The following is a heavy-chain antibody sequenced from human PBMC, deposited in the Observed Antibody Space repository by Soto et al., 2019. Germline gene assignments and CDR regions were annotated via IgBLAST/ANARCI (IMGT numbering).Heavy chain of an antibody. J-gene: IGHJ5*02. D-gene: IGHD3-10*01. CDR1: GGSISSYY. V-gene: IGHV4-59*01. CDR3: ARVYMVRGVRLNWFDP. CDR2: IYYSGST. Sequence: SETLSLTCTVSGGSISSYYWSWIRQPPGKGLEWIGYIYYSGSTNYNPSLKSRVTISVDTSKNQFSLKLSSVTAADTAVYYCARVYMVRGVRLNWFDPWGQGTLVTVSS.